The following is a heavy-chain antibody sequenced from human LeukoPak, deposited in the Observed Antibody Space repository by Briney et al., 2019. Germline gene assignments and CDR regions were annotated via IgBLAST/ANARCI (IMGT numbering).Heavy chain of an antibody. D-gene: IGHD5-12*01. CDR3: ARDPGNGYSGYGGYYYYYYYMDV. V-gene: IGHV3-48*01. J-gene: IGHJ6*03. Sequence: GGSLRLSCAASGFTFSSYSMNWVRQAPGKGLEWVSYISSSSSTIYYADSVKGRFTISRDKAKNSLYLQMNSLRAEDTAVYYCARDPGNGYSGYGGYYYYYYYMDVWGKGTTVTVSS. CDR2: ISSSSSTI. CDR1: GFTFSSYS.